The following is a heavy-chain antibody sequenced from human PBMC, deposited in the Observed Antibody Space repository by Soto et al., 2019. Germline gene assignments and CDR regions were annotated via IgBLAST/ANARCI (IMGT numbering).Heavy chain of an antibody. CDR1: GLTFSSYW. CDR2: INSDGSST. J-gene: IGHJ4*02. CDR3: ARDSSSWYRDFDY. V-gene: IGHV3-74*01. D-gene: IGHD6-13*01. Sequence: GGSMRLSCAASGLTFSSYWMHWVRQAPGKGLVWVSRINSDGSSTSYADSVKGRFTISRDNAKNTLYLQMNSLRAEDTAVYYCARDSSSWYRDFDYWGQGTLVTVSS.